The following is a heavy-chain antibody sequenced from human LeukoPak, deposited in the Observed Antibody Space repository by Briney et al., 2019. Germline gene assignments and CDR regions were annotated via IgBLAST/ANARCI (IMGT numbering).Heavy chain of an antibody. CDR2: IYYSGST. CDR1: GGSISSYY. D-gene: IGHD3-22*01. J-gene: IGHJ3*02. V-gene: IGHV4-59*08. CDR3: ARQDYYDSSGYVSTYAFDI. Sequence: SETLSLTCTVSGGSISSYYWSWIRQPPGKGLEWIGYIYYSGSTNYNPSLKSRVTISVDTSKNQFSLKLSSVTAADTAVYYCARQDYYDSSGYVSTYAFDIWGQGTMVTVSS.